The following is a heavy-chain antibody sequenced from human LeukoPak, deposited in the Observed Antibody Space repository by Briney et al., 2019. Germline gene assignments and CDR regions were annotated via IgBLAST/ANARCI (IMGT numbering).Heavy chain of an antibody. CDR3: ARQDAKCSSTSCYAGGWFDP. CDR2: IIPIFSTT. D-gene: IGHD2-2*01. J-gene: IGHJ5*02. CDR1: GGTFSKYA. Sequence: SVKVSCKASGGTFSKYAISWVRQAPGQGLEWMGGIIPIFSTTNYAQKFQGRVTITADESTSTAYMELSSLRADDTAMYYCARQDAKCSSTSCYAGGWFDPWGQGTPVTVSS. V-gene: IGHV1-69*01.